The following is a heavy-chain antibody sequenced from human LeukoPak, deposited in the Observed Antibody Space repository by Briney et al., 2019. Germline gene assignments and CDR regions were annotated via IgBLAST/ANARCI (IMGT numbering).Heavy chain of an antibody. CDR1: GFTFSNAW. CDR3: TTDLHYYDSPSDAFDI. V-gene: IGHV3-15*01. CDR2: IKSKPDGGTT. Sequence: GGSLRLSCAASGFTFSNAWMSWVRQAPGKGLEWVGRIKSKPDGGTTDYAAPVKGRFTISRDDSKNTLYLQMNSLKTEDTAVYYCTTDLHYYDSPSDAFDIWGQGTMVTVSS. J-gene: IGHJ3*02. D-gene: IGHD3-22*01.